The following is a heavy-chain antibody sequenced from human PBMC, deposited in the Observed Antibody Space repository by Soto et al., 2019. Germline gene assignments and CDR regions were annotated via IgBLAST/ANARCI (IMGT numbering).Heavy chain of an antibody. J-gene: IGHJ6*02. CDR2: ISGSGGST. CDR3: APGAGRNYYYGMDV. V-gene: IGHV3-23*01. D-gene: IGHD3-10*01. Sequence: EVQLLESGGGLVQPGGSLRLSCAASGFTFSSYAMSCVRQAPGKGLEWVSAISGSGGSTYYADSVKGRFTISRDNSKNTLYLQMNSLRAEDTAVYYCAPGAGRNYYYGMDVWGQGTTVTVSS. CDR1: GFTFSSYA.